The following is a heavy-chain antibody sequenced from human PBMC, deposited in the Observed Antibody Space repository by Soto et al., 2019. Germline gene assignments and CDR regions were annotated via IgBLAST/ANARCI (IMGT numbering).Heavy chain of an antibody. CDR1: GFPFNNYA. J-gene: IGHJ6*02. D-gene: IGHD3-16*01. CDR2: ISYDGSNS. CDR3: AKGILSATLAPDAMDV. V-gene: IGHV3-30*18. Sequence: QVQLVESGGGVVQPGTSLRLSCAASGFPFNNYAMHWVRQRPGKGLDWVAVISYDGSNSYYSDSVKGRFTVSRDRSKNTLSLQMNSLRVEGTAVYYCAKGILSATLAPDAMDVWGQGTTVTVSS.